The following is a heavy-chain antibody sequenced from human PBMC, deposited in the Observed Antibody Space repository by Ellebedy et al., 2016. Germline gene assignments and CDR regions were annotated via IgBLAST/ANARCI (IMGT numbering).Heavy chain of an antibody. CDR1: GLTLSDHY. J-gene: IGHJ4*02. V-gene: IGHV3-72*01. D-gene: IGHD3-10*01. Sequence: GGSLRLSCAASGLTLSDHYMHWVRQAPGKGLEWLGRVRNKGNSYTTEYAASVKGRFTFSRDDSKNSLFLQMHSLKSEDTAAYYCAKERGGGFEYWGQGTLVTVSS. CDR2: VRNKGNSYTT. CDR3: AKERGGGFEY.